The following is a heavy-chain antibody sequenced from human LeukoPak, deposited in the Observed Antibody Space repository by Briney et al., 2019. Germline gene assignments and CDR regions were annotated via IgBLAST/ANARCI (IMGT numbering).Heavy chain of an antibody. CDR3: ASARGGSYYNYFDY. V-gene: IGHV1-46*01. CDR1: GYTFTIYY. D-gene: IGHD1-26*01. J-gene: IGHJ4*02. Sequence: GASVKVPSMASGYTFTIYYMHWVRQAPGQGRGWMGIINPSGGSTSYAQKFQGRVTMTRDTSTSTVYMELSSLRSEDTAVYYCASARGGSYYNYFDYWGQGTLVTVSP. CDR2: INPSGGST.